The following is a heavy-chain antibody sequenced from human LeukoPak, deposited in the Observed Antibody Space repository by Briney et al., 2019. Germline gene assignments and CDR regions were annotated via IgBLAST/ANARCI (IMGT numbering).Heavy chain of an antibody. CDR3: AKQLDYYGSGSLDY. CDR2: ISGSGGST. CDR1: GFTFSSYA. V-gene: IGHV3-23*01. J-gene: IGHJ4*02. Sequence: PGASLRLSCAASGFTFSSYAMSWVRQAPGKGLEWVSAISGSGGSTYYADSVKGRFTISRDNSKNTLYLQMNSLRAEDTAVYYCAKQLDYYGSGSLDYWGQGTLVTVSS. D-gene: IGHD3-10*01.